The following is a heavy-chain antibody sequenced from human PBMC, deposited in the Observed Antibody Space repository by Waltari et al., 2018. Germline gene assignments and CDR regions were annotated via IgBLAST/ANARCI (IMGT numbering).Heavy chain of an antibody. CDR3: ATLGARYSNAFDV. CDR2: ASYSGST. J-gene: IGHJ3*01. D-gene: IGHD2-15*01. Sequence: QVQLQESGPGLVKPSETLSLTCTLSGSFYYLSWIRQPPGKGLECLGYASYSGSTYYNPSLQSRVTILVGSSRNQFSLQLSSVTAAYTAVYYCATLGARYSNAFDVWGQGTMVTVSS. CDR1: GSFYY. V-gene: IGHV4-59*08.